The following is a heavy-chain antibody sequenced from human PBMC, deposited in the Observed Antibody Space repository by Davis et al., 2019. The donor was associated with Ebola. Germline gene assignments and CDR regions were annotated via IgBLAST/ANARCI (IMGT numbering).Heavy chain of an antibody. V-gene: IGHV1-18*01. Sequence: ASVKVSCKASGYTFLNQDGITWVRQVPGQGPEWMGWISAYNGNTNYAQKLQGRVTMTRDTSTSTVYMELSSLRSEDTAVHYCARGVTTVVTPIGYWGQGTLATVSS. CDR1: GYTFLNQDG. CDR2: ISAYNGNT. D-gene: IGHD4-23*01. CDR3: ARGVTTVVTPIGY. J-gene: IGHJ4*02.